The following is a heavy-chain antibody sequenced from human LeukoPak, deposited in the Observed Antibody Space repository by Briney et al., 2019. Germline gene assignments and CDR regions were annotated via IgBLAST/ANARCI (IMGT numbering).Heavy chain of an antibody. V-gene: IGHV4-61*01. CDR3: AREIEVAGIVVDY. D-gene: IGHD6-19*01. J-gene: IGHJ4*02. CDR1: GGSVSSGSYY. Sequence: SETLSLTCTVSGGSVSSGSYYWSWLRQPPGKGLEWIGYIYYSGSSNYNPSLKSRVTISVNTYKNQFSLKLSSVTAADTVVYYCAREIEVAGIVVDYWGQGTLVTVSS. CDR2: IYYSGSS.